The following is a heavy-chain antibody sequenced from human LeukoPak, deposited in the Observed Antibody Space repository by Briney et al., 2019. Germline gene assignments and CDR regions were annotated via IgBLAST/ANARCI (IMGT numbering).Heavy chain of an antibody. D-gene: IGHD6-6*01. CDR1: GSTFSNYA. Sequence: GGSLRLSCAASGSTFSNYAIHWVRQAPGKGLEWVAVISYDGSNKYYADSVKGRFTISRDNSKNTLYLQMSSLRAEDTAVYYCARDVGRDQVVTLDYWGQGTLVTVSS. CDR2: ISYDGSNK. J-gene: IGHJ4*02. CDR3: ARDVGRDQVVTLDY. V-gene: IGHV3-30-3*01.